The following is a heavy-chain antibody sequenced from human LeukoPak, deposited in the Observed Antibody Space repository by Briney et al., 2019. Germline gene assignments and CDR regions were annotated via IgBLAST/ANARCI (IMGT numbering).Heavy chain of an antibody. V-gene: IGHV1-46*01. CDR2: INPSGGST. D-gene: IGHD6-19*01. CDR1: GYTFTSYY. CDR3: ARAHFPGIAVAGTVDY. J-gene: IGHJ4*02. Sequence: ASVKVSCKASGYTFTSYYMHWVRQAPGQGLEWMGIINPSGGSTSYAQKFQGRVTMTRDTSTSTVYIELSSLRSEDTAVYYCARAHFPGIAVAGTVDYWGQGTLVTVSS.